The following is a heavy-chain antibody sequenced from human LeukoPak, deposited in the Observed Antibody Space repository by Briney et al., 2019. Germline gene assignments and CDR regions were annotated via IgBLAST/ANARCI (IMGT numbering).Heavy chain of an antibody. CDR3: ARDYYYDSSGSFDY. J-gene: IGHJ4*02. CDR1: GFTFSSYG. V-gene: IGHV3-33*01. D-gene: IGHD3-22*01. CDR2: IWYDGSNK. Sequence: GGSLRLSCAASGFTFSSYGMHWVRQAPGKGLEWVAVIWYDGSNKYYADSVKGRSTISRDNSKNTLYLQMNSLRAEDTAVYYCARDYYYDSSGSFDYWGQGTLVTVSS.